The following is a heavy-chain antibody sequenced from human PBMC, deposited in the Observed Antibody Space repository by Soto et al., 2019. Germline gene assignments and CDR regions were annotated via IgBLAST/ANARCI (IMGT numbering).Heavy chain of an antibody. CDR2: IYYSGST. J-gene: IGHJ2*01. V-gene: IGHV4-59*01. CDR3: ASADYGDSWYFDL. CDR1: GGSISSYY. Sequence: QVQLQESGPGLVKPSETLSLTCTVSGGSISSYYWSWIRQPPGKGLEWIGYIYYSGSTNYNPSLKSRGTISVDTSKNQCSLKLSSVTAADPAVYYCASADYGDSWYFDLWGRGTLVTVS. D-gene: IGHD4-17*01.